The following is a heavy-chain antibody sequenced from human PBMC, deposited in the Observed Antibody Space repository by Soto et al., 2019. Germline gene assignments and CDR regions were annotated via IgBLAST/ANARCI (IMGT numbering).Heavy chain of an antibody. CDR2: INHSGRT. CDR1: GGSFSGYY. V-gene: IGHV4-34*01. CDR3: AREQQAGEGDYYYYYGMDV. D-gene: IGHD1-26*01. Sequence: QVQLQQWGAGLLKPSETLSLTCAVYGGSFSGYYWSWIRQPPGKGLEWIGEINHSGRTNYNPSLKSRVPISVDTYKNQFSLKLSAVTAADTAVYYCAREQQAGEGDYYYYYGMDVWGQGTTVTVSS. J-gene: IGHJ6*02.